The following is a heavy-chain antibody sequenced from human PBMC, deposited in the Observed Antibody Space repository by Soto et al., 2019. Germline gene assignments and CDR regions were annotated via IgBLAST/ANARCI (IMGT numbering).Heavy chain of an antibody. CDR2: LNHSGST. CDR1: GGSFSGYY. D-gene: IGHD2-8*02. V-gene: IGHV4-34*01. Sequence: QVQLQQWGAGLLKPSETLSLTCAVYGGSFSGYYWTWIRQPPGTGLEWIGELNHSGSTNYNPSLKSRVTISVDTSKSHFSLKLTAVTAADTAVYYCARDKITGRFDYWGQGTLVTVSS. J-gene: IGHJ4*02. CDR3: ARDKITGRFDY.